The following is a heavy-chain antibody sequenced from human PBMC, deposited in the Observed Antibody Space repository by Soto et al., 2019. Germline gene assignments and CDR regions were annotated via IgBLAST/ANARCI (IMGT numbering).Heavy chain of an antibody. CDR1: GGAISGYY. CDR2: IYSSGGT. CDR3: ARGQRFSDSFDP. Sequence: ASETLSLTCTVSGGAISGYYWTWIRQSAGKGLEWIGRIYSSGGTKYNPSLQSRVTMSLDTSKNQFSLRLTSVTAADTAVYYCARGQRFSDSFDPWGQGPLVTVSS. D-gene: IGHD3-3*01. V-gene: IGHV4-4*07. J-gene: IGHJ5*02.